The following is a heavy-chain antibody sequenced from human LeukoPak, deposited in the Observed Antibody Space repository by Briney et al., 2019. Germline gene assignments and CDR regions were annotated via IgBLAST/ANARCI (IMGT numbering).Heavy chain of an antibody. J-gene: IGHJ4*02. V-gene: IGHV4-4*07. CDR3: ARDRDTGSSSNRYYFDY. D-gene: IGHD1-26*01. CDR2: IFTSGST. Sequence: SETLSLTCTVSGASINTYYWSWVRQPAGKGLEWIGRIFTSGSTNYNPSLKSRVTMPVDTSKNQFSLKLSSVTAADTAVYYCARDRDTGSSSNRYYFDYWGQGTLVTVSS. CDR1: GASINTYY.